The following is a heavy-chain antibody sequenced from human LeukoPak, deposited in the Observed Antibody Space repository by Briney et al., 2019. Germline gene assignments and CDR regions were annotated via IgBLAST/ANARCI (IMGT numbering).Heavy chain of an antibody. CDR2: INHSGST. CDR1: GGSFSGYY. V-gene: IGHV4-34*01. CDR3: ASGRGVDY. D-gene: IGHD3-16*01. J-gene: IGHJ4*02. Sequence: SETLSLTCAVYGGSFSGYYWSWIRQPPGKGLEWIGEINHSGSTNYNPPLKSRVTISVDTSKNQFSLKLSSVTAADTAVYYCASGRGVDYWGQGTLVTVSS.